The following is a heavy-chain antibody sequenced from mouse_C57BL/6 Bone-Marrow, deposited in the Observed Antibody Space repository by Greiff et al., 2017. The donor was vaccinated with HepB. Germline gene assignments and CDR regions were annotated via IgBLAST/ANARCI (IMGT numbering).Heavy chain of an antibody. CDR1: GYTFTSYW. Sequence: QVHVKQSGAELVKPGASVKMSCKASGYTFTSYWITWVKQRPGQGLEWIGDIYPGSGSTNYNEKFKSKATLTVDTSSSTAYMQLSSLTSEDSAVYYCARHYDYDDYFDYWGQGTTLTVSS. CDR3: ARHYDYDDYFDY. V-gene: IGHV1-55*01. D-gene: IGHD2-4*01. J-gene: IGHJ2*01. CDR2: IYPGSGST.